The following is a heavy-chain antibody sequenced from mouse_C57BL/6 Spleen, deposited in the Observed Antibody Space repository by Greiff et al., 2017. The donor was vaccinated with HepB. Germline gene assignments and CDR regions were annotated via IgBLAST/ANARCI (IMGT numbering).Heavy chain of an antibody. CDR1: GFTFSSYA. V-gene: IGHV5S21*01. CDR2: ISSGGDYI. CDR3: AKVTGTGDFDY. D-gene: IGHD2-1*01. Sequence: EVKLVESGEGLVKPGGSLKLSCAASGFTFSSYAMSWVRQTPEQRLEWVAYISSGGDYIYYADTVKGRFTISRDNARNTLYLQMSSLKSEDTAMYYCAKVTGTGDFDYWGQGTTLTVSS. J-gene: IGHJ2*01.